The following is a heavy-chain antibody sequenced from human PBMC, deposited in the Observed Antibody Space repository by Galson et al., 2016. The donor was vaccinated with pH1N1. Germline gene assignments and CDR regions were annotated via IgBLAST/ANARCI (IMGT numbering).Heavy chain of an antibody. D-gene: IGHD4-17*01. CDR1: GFTFSNYW. Sequence: SLRLSCAASGFTFSNYWMNWVRQAPGKGLEWVANIKQDGSDKYYADSVKGRFTISRDSSMTTVHLQMISVTVEDTAVYFCARDESGYGDSFPDVFDIWGQGTMVTVSS. CDR2: IKQDGSDK. CDR3: ARDESGYGDSFPDVFDI. J-gene: IGHJ3*02. V-gene: IGHV3-7*01.